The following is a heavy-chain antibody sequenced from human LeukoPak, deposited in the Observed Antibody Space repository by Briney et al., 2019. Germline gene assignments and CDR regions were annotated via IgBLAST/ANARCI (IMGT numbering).Heavy chain of an antibody. J-gene: IGHJ5*02. V-gene: IGHV3-74*01. D-gene: IGHD2-15*01. CDR3: TRRVSATRWFDP. Sequence: GGSLRLSCAASGFTFSRYWMHWVRHAPGKGVVWVSRINSDGSTTNYADSVKGRFTISRDNAENTLYLQMNSLRVEDTAVYYCTRRVSATRWFDPWGQGTLVTVSS. CDR1: GFTFSRYW. CDR2: INSDGSTT.